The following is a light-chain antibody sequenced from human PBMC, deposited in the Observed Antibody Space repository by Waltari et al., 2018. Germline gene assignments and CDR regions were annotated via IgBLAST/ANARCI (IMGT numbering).Light chain of an antibody. V-gene: IGKV3-20*01. CDR2: DAS. CDR3: QKYVNLPAT. Sequence: EIVLTQSPGTLSLSPGDKATLSCRASQCVGRFLAWYQKKPGQAPRLLIYDASTRAAGIPDRFSGSGSGTDFSLTISRLEPKDFAVYFCQKYVNLPATFGQGTKVEIQ. J-gene: IGKJ1*01. CDR1: QCVGRF.